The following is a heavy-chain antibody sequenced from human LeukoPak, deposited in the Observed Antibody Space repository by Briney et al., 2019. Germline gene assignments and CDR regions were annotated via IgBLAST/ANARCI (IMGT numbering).Heavy chain of an antibody. V-gene: IGHV3-48*03. CDR2: ISSSGSTI. CDR3: ARETSGGNSRFDN. D-gene: IGHD2-15*01. J-gene: IGHJ4*02. CDR1: GFTFSSYE. Sequence: PGGSLRLSCAASGFTFSSYEMNWVRQAPGKGLEWVSYISSSGSTIYYADSVKGRFTISRDNAKNSLYLQMNSLRAEDTAIYYCARETSGGNSRFDNWGQGTLVTVSS.